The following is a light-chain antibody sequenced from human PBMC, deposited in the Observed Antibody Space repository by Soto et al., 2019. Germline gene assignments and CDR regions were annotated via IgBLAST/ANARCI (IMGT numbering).Light chain of an antibody. CDR1: QSISSY. CDR3: QQSYSTPRT. V-gene: IGKV1-39*01. Sequence: DIQLTQSPSSLSASVGDRVTITCRASQSISSYLNWYQQKPGKAPKLLIYAASSLHSGVPSRFSGSGSGTDFTLTISSLQPEDFATYYCQQSYSTPRTFGQGTRREI. CDR2: AAS. J-gene: IGKJ5*01.